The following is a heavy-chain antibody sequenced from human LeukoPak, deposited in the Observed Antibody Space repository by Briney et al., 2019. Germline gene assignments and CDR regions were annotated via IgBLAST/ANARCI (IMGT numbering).Heavy chain of an antibody. D-gene: IGHD5-12*01. V-gene: IGHV3-48*03. CDR3: ARLSGSYSDY. CDR2: ISSSGHTI. Sequence: PGGSLRLSCAAPGFIFSSYEMNWVRQAPGKGLEWVSYISSSGHTIYYADSVKGRITISRDNAKNSLYLQMNSLRAEDTAVYYCARLSGSYSDYWGQGTLVTVSS. J-gene: IGHJ4*02. CDR1: GFIFSSYE.